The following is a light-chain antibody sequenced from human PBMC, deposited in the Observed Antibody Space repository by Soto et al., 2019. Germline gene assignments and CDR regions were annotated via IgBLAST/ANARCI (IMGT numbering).Light chain of an antibody. CDR3: SAWDGSLSGRV. V-gene: IGLV1-47*02. CDR2: SDT. J-gene: IGLJ2*01. CDR1: SSNIGSNY. Sequence: QSVLTQSPSASGTPGQRVTISYSGSSSNIGSNYVYWYRQLPGTAPKLLIYSDTQRPSGVPDRFSGSKSGTSASLAISGLRSEDEADYYCSAWDGSLSGRVFGGGTKLTVL.